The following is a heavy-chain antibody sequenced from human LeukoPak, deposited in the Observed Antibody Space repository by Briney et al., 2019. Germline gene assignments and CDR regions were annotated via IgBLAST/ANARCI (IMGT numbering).Heavy chain of an antibody. V-gene: IGHV4-38-2*01. D-gene: IGHD2-2*01. CDR3: ARRYCSSTSCYLDL. J-gene: IGHJ4*02. CDR2: IHHSGST. Sequence: SETLSLTCAVSGYSINSGHYWGWIRQPPGKGLEWIGSIHHSGSTYYNPSLKSRVTISVDTSKNQSSLKLSSVTAADTAVYYCARRYCSSTSCYLDLWGQGTLVTVSS. CDR1: GYSINSGHY.